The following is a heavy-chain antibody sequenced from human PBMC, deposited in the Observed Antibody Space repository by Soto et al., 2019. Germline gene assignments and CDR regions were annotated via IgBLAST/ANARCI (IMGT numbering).Heavy chain of an antibody. CDR2: FYYSGSP. D-gene: IGHD5-18*01. Sequence: NPSETLSLTCTVSGGSISSSIYYWGWIRQPPGKGLEWIGSFYYSGSPYYNPSLKSRVTISVDTSKNQFSLKLSSVTAADTAIYYCARHLSAMGRRGYFDLGGPGTLVTVSS. CDR3: ARHLSAMGRRGYFDL. J-gene: IGHJ4*02. V-gene: IGHV4-39*01. CDR1: GGSISSSIYY.